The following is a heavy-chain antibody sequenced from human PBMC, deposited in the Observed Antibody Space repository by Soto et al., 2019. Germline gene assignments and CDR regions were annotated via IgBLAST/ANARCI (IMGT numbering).Heavy chain of an antibody. J-gene: IGHJ6*04. CDR3: VRDADEPDIVPASWLV. V-gene: IGHV4-4*02. D-gene: IGHD2-21*02. CDR1: GGSISSSHW. Sequence: PSETLSLTCGVSGGSISSSHWWGWVRQAPGKGLEWIGEIYHSGSTNYNPSLKSRITMSVDKSKNQFSVNLSSVTAADTAVYYCVRDADEPDIVPASWLVWGSGNMVTVSS. CDR2: IYHSGST.